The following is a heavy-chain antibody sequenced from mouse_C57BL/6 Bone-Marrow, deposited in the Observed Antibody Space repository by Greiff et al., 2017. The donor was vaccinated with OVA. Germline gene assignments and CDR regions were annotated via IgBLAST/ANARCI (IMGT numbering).Heavy chain of an antibody. V-gene: IGHV5-16*01. Sequence: EVKLMESEGGLVQPGSSMKLSCTVPGFTFSDYYMAWVRKVPEKGLEWVANINFDGSSTYYLHSSKSGFIISRDNAKNILYLQMSSLKSEDTAAYYCTGGGYYFDYGGQGTTLTVSS. CDR2: INFDGSST. CDR1: GFTFSDYY. J-gene: IGHJ2*01. CDR3: TGGGYYFDY. D-gene: IGHD1-2*01.